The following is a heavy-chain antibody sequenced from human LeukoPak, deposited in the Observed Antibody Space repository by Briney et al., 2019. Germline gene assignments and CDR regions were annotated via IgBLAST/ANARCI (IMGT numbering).Heavy chain of an antibody. D-gene: IGHD2-15*01. V-gene: IGHV4-4*07. CDR1: GGSISSYY. J-gene: IGHJ6*03. Sequence: PSETLSLTCTVSGGSISSYYYTWIRQPAGKGLEWIGSIYYSGSTNYNPSLKSRVTISVDTSKNQFSLKLSSVTAADTAVYYCARDMAAATSYYYYYYMDVWGKGTTVTVSS. CDR3: ARDMAAATSYYYYYYMDV. CDR2: IYYSGST.